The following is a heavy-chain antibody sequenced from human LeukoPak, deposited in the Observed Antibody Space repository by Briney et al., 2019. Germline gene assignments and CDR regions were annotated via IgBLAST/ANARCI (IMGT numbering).Heavy chain of an antibody. D-gene: IGHD2-2*02. J-gene: IGHJ2*01. Sequence: SETLSLTCAVYGGSFSGYYWSWLRQPPGKGLEWIGEINHGGSTNYNPSLKSRVTISVDTSKNQFSLKLSSVTAADTAVYYCARGLRYCSSTSCYRYFDLWGRGTLVTVSS. CDR3: ARGLRYCSSTSCYRYFDL. V-gene: IGHV4-34*01. CDR2: INHGGST. CDR1: GGSFSGYY.